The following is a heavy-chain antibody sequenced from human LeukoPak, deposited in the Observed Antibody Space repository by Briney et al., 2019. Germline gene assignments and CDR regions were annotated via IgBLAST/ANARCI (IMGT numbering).Heavy chain of an antibody. V-gene: IGHV3-74*01. CDR3: AKGGGYEAQYYYYYLDV. Sequence: GGSLRLSCAASGFTFSDYWMHWVRQAPGKGLVGVSRINSDGRITSYADSVKGRFTISRDNSKNTLYLQMKSLRAEDTAVYYCAKGGGYEAQYYYYYLDVWGKGTTVTISS. CDR2: INSDGRIT. CDR1: GFTFSDYW. J-gene: IGHJ6*03. D-gene: IGHD5-12*01.